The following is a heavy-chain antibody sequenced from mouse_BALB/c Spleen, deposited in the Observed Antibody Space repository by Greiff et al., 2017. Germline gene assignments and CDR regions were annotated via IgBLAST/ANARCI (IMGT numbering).Heavy chain of an antibody. CDR2: ISYSGST. D-gene: IGHD3-1*01. V-gene: IGHV3-2*02. CDR1: GYSITSDYA. CDR3: ARGSSGYPWFAY. Sequence: EVKLQESGPGLVKPSQSLSLTCTVTGYSITSDYAWNWIRQFPGNKLEWMGYISYSGSTSYNPSLKSRISITRDTSKNQFFLQLNSVTTEDTATYYCARGSSGYPWFAYWGQGTLVTVSA. J-gene: IGHJ3*01.